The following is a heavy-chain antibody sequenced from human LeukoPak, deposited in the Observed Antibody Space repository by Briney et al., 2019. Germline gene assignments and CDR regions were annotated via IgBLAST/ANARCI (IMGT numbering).Heavy chain of an antibody. CDR3: AKDRMVQLWFGYFDY. CDR2: ISGSGGST. Sequence: GGSLRLSCAASGFNFNIYSMSWVRQAPGKGLEWVSAISGSGGSTYYADSVKGRFTISRDNSKNTLYLQMNSLRAEDTAVYYCAKDRMVQLWFGYFDYWGQGTLVTVSS. CDR1: GFNFNIYS. V-gene: IGHV3-23*01. D-gene: IGHD5-18*01. J-gene: IGHJ4*02.